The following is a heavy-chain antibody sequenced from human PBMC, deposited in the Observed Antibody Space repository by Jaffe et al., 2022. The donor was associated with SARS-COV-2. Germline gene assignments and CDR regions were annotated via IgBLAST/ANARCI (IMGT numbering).Heavy chain of an antibody. D-gene: IGHD3-9*01. Sequence: EVQLVESGGGLVQPGGSLRLSCAASGFTFSNYDMQWVRQIRGKSLEWVSGIGPTSDTFYSASVKGRFTISRENAKNSLYLQMNSLRDGDTAVYYCARGKDYDILTGRDAFDIWGQGTMVTVSS. J-gene: IGHJ3*02. V-gene: IGHV3-13*01. CDR1: GFTFSNYD. CDR3: ARGKDYDILTGRDAFDI. CDR2: IGPTSDT.